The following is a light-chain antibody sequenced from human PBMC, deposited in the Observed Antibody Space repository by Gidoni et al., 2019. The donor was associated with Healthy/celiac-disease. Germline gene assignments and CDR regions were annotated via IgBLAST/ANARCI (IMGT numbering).Light chain of an antibody. V-gene: IGKV3D-7*01. CDR2: GAS. J-gene: IGKJ3*01. Sequence: PGERVTLSCRASQSVSSSYLTWYQQKPGQAPRLLIYGASTRATSIPARFSGSGSGTDFTLTISSLQPEDFAVYYCQQDYNLGTFXPXTKVDIK. CDR3: QQDYNLGT. CDR1: QSVSSSY.